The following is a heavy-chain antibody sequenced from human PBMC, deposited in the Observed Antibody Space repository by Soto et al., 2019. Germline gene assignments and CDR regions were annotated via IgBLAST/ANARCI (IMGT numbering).Heavy chain of an antibody. CDR2: INPNTGAT. V-gene: IGHV1-2*02. J-gene: IGHJ4*02. Sequence: GASVKVSCKTSGYTLTDHYMHWVRQAPGQGLEWMGWINPNTGATKYVEKFEGRVTMTRDTSISTVYMELSRLRSDDTAVYYCARARQSSFYYYVLGVFDYWGQGTLVTVSS. D-gene: IGHD3-22*01. CDR1: GYTLTDHY. CDR3: ARARQSSFYYYVLGVFDY.